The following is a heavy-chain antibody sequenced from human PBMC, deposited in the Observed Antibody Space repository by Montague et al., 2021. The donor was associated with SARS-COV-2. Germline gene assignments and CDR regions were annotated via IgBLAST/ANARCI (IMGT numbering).Heavy chain of an antibody. CDR2: TSGST. J-gene: IGHJ6*02. V-gene: IGHV4-4*09. D-gene: IGHD5-12*01. Sequence: TSGSTNYHPSLKSRVTISVGTSKNQFTLKLSSVTAADTAVYYCGRYIDYYVIDGWGQGTTVTVSS. CDR3: GRYIDYYVIDG.